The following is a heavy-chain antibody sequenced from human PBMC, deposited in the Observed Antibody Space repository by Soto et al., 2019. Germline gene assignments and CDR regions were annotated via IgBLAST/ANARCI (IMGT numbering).Heavy chain of an antibody. Sequence: QVQLQEPGPGLVKPSQTLSLTCTVSGGSISSGGYYWSWIRQHPGKGLEWIGYIYYSGSTYYNPSLKSRVTISVDTSKNQFSLKLSSVTAADTAVYYCATAAKGYYYYMDVWGKGTTVTVSS. D-gene: IGHD2-15*01. CDR1: GGSISSGGYY. J-gene: IGHJ6*03. CDR3: ATAAKGYYYYMDV. V-gene: IGHV4-31*03. CDR2: IYYSGST.